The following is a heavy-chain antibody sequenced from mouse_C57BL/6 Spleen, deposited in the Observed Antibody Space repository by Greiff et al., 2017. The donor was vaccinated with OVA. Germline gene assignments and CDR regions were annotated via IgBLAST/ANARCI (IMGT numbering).Heavy chain of an antibody. Sequence: EVKLVESGGDLVKPGGSLKLSCAASGFPFSSYGMSWVRQTPDKRLEWVATISGGVSSTYYPDSVKGRFTIARDNAKNTLYLQMSRLKSEDTAMYYCASRGYGNYERYFDYWGQGTTLTVSS. D-gene: IGHD2-10*02. CDR1: GFPFSSYG. CDR2: ISGGVSST. V-gene: IGHV5-6*02. J-gene: IGHJ2*01. CDR3: ASRGYGNYERYFDY.